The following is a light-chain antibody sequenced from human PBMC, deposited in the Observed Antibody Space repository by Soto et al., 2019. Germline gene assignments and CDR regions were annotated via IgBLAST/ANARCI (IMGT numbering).Light chain of an antibody. J-gene: IGLJ3*02. V-gene: IGLV1-44*01. CDR1: SSNIGSNN. Sequence: QSVLTQAPSASGTPGQRVTISCSGSSSNIGSNNVNWYQQLPGTAPKLLIYSNSQRPSGVPDRFSGSKSGTSASLAISGLQSEDEADYYCAAWDDSLNGPAFGGGTKVTVL. CDR3: AAWDDSLNGPA. CDR2: SNS.